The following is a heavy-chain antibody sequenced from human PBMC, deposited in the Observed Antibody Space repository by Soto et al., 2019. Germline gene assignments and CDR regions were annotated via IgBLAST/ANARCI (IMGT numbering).Heavy chain of an antibody. J-gene: IGHJ5*02. CDR1: GFSLITSGVG. D-gene: IGHD2-2*01. CDR3: AHTRAYCISTDCQSWFDP. V-gene: IGHV2-5*02. Sequence: QITLKESGPTLVKPTQTLTLTCTFSGFSLITSGVGVGWIRQPPGKALEWLALIYWDDDKLYSPSLKSRLTITKDTSKNQLVLTMTNVDPVDTATYYCAHTRAYCISTDCQSWFDPWGQGTLVTISS. CDR2: IYWDDDK.